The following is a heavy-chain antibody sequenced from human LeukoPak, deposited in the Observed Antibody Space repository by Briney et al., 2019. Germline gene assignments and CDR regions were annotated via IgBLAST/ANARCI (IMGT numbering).Heavy chain of an antibody. CDR3: ATRVVGIAARPDYYYMDV. CDR2: IIPIFGTA. D-gene: IGHD6-6*01. V-gene: IGHV1-69*13. Sequence: GASVKVSCKASGGTFSSYAISWVRQAPGQGLEWMGGIIPIFGTANYAQKFQGRVTITADESTSTAYMELSSLRSEDTAVYYCATRVVGIAARPDYYYMDVWGKGTTVTVSS. CDR1: GGTFSSYA. J-gene: IGHJ6*03.